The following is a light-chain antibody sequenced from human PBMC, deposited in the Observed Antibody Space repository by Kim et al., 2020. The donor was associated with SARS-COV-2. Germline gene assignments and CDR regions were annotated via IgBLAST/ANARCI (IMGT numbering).Light chain of an antibody. CDR2: GAS. CDR3: QQYGSSLYT. J-gene: IGKJ2*01. Sequence: EIVLTQSPATLSLSPGERATLSCRASQSVSSSYLAWYQQKPGQAPRLLIYGASSRATGIPDRFSGSGSGTDFTLTISRLEPEDFAVYYCQQYGSSLYTFGQGTKLE. V-gene: IGKV3-20*01. CDR1: QSVSSSY.